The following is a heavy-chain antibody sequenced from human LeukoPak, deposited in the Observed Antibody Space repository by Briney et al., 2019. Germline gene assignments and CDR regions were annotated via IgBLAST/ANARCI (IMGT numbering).Heavy chain of an antibody. J-gene: IGHJ4*02. CDR2: IIPIFGTA. CDR1: GGTFSSYA. D-gene: IGHD6-19*01. CDR3: ARDRSRPEYSSGWGPFDY. V-gene: IGHV1-69*05. Sequence: SVKVSCKASGGTFSSYAISWVRQAPGQGLEWMGGIIPIFGTANYAQKFQGRLTITTDESTSTAYLELSSLRSEDTAVYYCARDRSRPEYSSGWGPFDYWGQGTLVTVSS.